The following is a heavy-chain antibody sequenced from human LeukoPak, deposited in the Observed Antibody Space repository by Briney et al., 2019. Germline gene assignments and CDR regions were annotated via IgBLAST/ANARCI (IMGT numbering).Heavy chain of an antibody. CDR3: ARHWSPRGRSYFDY. J-gene: IGHJ4*02. V-gene: IGHV4-39*01. Sequence: SETLSLTCTVSGGSISSSSYYWDWIRQPPGKGLEWIGSVYYNGSTYYNPSLKSRVTISVDTSKNQFSLKLTSVTAADTAVYYCARHWSPRGRSYFDYWGQGTLVTVSS. CDR1: GGSISSSSYY. CDR2: VYYNGST.